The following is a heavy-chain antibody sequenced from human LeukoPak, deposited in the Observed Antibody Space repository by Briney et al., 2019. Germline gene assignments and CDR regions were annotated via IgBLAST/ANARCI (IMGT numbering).Heavy chain of an antibody. CDR1: GFTSSSYA. CDR3: AREAEDYDFWSPSXRY. V-gene: IGHV3-30-3*01. D-gene: IGHD3-3*01. Sequence: GGSLRLSCAASGFTSSSYAMHWVRQAPGKGLEWVAVISYDGSNKYYADSVKGRFTISRDNSKNTLYLQMNSLRAEDTAVYYCAREAEDYDFWSPSXRYWGQGTLVTV. CDR2: ISYDGSNK. J-gene: IGHJ4*02.